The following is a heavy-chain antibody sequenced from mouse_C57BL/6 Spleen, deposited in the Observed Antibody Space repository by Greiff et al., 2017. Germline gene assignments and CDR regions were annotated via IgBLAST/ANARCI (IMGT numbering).Heavy chain of an antibody. CDR2: ICPGDGDT. CDR1: GYAFTSYW. Sequence: QVQLQQSGAELVKPGASVKLSCKASGYAFTSYWMHWVKQRPGQGLEWIGQICPGDGDTNYNGKFKGKATLTADKSSSTAYMRLSSLASEDSAVCVCARGGGAMEDWGPGTSVTVSS. CDR3: ARGGGAMED. J-gene: IGHJ4*01. V-gene: IGHV1-80*01.